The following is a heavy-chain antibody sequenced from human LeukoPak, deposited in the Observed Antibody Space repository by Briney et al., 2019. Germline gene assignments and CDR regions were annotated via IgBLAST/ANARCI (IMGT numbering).Heavy chain of an antibody. CDR1: GFTFDTHH. Sequence: GGSLRLSCAASGFTFDTHHMSWVRQAPGKGLEGLSDITGSGGTTHYSDSVTGRFTISRDNSKNTLYLQMDSLRVEDTAVYYCARDQALQLVGDSWGQGTLVSVSS. J-gene: IGHJ4*02. D-gene: IGHD6-13*01. CDR3: ARDQALQLVGDS. CDR2: ITGSGGTT. V-gene: IGHV3-23*01.